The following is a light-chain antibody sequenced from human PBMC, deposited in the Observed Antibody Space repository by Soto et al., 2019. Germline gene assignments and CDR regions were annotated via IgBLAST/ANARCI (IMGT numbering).Light chain of an antibody. Sequence: QSVLTQPPSASGTPGQKVTISCSGSRSNIGSQVVNWFQHVPGTAPKLLMYNNNERPSGVPARISGSKSGTSASLAISGLQSEDEADYYCATGDDSLDGPVFGGGTKVTVL. V-gene: IGLV1-44*01. CDR2: NNN. CDR3: ATGDDSLDGPV. CDR1: RSNIGSQV. J-gene: IGLJ3*02.